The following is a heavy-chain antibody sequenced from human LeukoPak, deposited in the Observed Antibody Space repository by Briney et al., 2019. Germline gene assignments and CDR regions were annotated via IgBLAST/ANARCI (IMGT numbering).Heavy chain of an antibody. J-gene: IGHJ6*03. CDR2: IYYSGST. CDR1: GDSISTSSYY. CDR3: ARHKDYYYSYMDV. V-gene: IGHV4-39*01. Sequence: ASETLSLTCGVSGDSISTSSYYWGWIRQPPGKGLEWIGTIYYSGSTYYNPSLTSRVTISVDTSKNQFSLKLSSVTAADTAVYYCARHKDYYYSYMDVWGKGTTVTISS.